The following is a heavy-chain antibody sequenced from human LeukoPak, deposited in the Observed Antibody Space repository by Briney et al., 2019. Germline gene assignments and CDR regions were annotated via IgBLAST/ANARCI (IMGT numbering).Heavy chain of an antibody. CDR2: ISAYNGNT. Sequence: ASVKVSCKASGYTFTSYGISWVRQAPGQGLEWMGWISAYNGNTNYAQKLQGRVIMTTDTSTSTAYMELRSLRSDDTAVYYCARVLLVDFWSGYGYWGQGTLVTVSS. CDR3: ARVLLVDFWSGYGY. J-gene: IGHJ4*02. V-gene: IGHV1-18*01. CDR1: GYTFTSYG. D-gene: IGHD3-3*01.